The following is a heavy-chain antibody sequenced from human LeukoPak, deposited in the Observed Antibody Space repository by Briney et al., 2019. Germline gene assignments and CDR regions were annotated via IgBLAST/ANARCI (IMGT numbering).Heavy chain of an antibody. Sequence: GASVKVSCKASGYTFTSYGISWVRQAPGQGLEWMGWISAYNGNTNYAQKLQGRVTMTTDTSTSTAYMELRSLRSDDTAVYYCARVPLAAAYNWFDPWGQGTLVTVSS. V-gene: IGHV1-18*01. J-gene: IGHJ5*02. CDR3: ARVPLAAAYNWFDP. CDR2: ISAYNGNT. CDR1: GYTFTSYG. D-gene: IGHD6-13*01.